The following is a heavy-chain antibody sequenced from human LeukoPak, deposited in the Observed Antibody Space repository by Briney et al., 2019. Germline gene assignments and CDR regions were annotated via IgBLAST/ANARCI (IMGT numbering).Heavy chain of an antibody. D-gene: IGHD3-22*01. CDR2: IYYSGTT. V-gene: IGHV4-61*01. Sequence: PSETLSLTCTVSGDSISSSSYYWGWIRQPPGKGLEWIGYIYYSGTTNYNPSLKTRVTLSVDTSKNQFSLKLSSVTAADTAVYYCARDSSGYYHWFDPWGQGTLVTVSS. CDR3: ARDSSGYYHWFDP. CDR1: GDSISSSSYY. J-gene: IGHJ5*02.